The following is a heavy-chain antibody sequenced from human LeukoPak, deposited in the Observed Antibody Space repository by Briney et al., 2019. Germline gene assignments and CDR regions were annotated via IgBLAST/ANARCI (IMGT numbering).Heavy chain of an antibody. CDR1: GGSFSGYY. J-gene: IGHJ4*02. CDR3: ARGGGYYSSGFDY. V-gene: IGHV4-34*01. D-gene: IGHD6-19*01. Sequence: PSETLSLTCAVYGGSFSGYYWSWIRQPPGKGLEWIGEINHSGSTNYNPSLKSRVTISVDTSKNQFSLKLSSVTAADTAVYYCARGGGYYSSGFDYWGQGTLVTVSS. CDR2: INHSGST.